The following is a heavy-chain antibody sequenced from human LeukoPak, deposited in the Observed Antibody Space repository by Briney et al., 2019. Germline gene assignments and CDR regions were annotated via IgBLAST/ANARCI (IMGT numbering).Heavy chain of an antibody. CDR2: ISSSGGTM. V-gene: IGHV3-48*03. CDR1: GFTVSSFE. Sequence: AGGSLRLSCGASGFTVSSFEINWVRQAPGKGLEWVSYISSSGGTMDYADSVKGRFTISRDNAKNSLYLQMSSLRAEDTAVYYCARRLDCWGQGTLVTVSS. CDR3: ARRLDC. J-gene: IGHJ4*02.